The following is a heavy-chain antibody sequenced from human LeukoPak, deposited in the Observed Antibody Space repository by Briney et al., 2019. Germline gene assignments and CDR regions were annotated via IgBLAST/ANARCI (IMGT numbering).Heavy chain of an antibody. Sequence: SETLSLTCTVSGGSISSYYWSWIRQPAGKGLEWIGRIYTSGSTNYNPSLKSRVTMSVDTSKNQFSLKLSSVTAAVTAVYYCARGGYDSSGYYALDYWGQGTLVTVSS. D-gene: IGHD3-22*01. CDR1: GGSISSYY. V-gene: IGHV4-4*07. J-gene: IGHJ4*02. CDR3: ARGGYDSSGYYALDY. CDR2: IYTSGST.